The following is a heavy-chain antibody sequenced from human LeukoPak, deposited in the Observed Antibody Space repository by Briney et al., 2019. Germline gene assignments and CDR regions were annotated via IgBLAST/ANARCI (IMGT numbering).Heavy chain of an antibody. V-gene: IGHV1-3*01. J-gene: IGHJ6*03. Sequence: ASVKVSCKASGYTFTSYAMHWVRQAPGQRLEWMGWINAGNGNTKYSQKFQGRVTITRDTSISTAYMELSRLRSDDTAVYYCARGSSPSSYYYYYYYMDVWGKGTTVTVSS. CDR2: INAGNGNT. CDR1: GYTFTSYA. D-gene: IGHD6-6*01. CDR3: ARGSSPSSYYYYYYYMDV.